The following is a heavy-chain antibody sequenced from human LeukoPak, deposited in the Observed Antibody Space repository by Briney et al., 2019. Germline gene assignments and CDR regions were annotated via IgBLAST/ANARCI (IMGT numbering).Heavy chain of an antibody. CDR3: ARRGESLDYYYYYYMDV. Sequence: GGSLRLSCAASGFTFSNAWMSWVRQAPGKGLEWVSSISSSSSYIYYADSVKGRFTISRDNAKNSLYLQMNSLRAEDTAVYYCARRGESLDYYYYYYMDVWGKGTTVTVSS. D-gene: IGHD2-21*01. V-gene: IGHV3-21*01. CDR2: ISSSSSYI. CDR1: GFTFSNAW. J-gene: IGHJ6*03.